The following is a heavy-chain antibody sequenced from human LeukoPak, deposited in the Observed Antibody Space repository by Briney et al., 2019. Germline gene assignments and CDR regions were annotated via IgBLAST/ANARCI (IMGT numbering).Heavy chain of an antibody. V-gene: IGHV4-34*01. CDR2: INHSGST. Sequence: SETLSLICAVYGGSFSGYYWSWIRQPPGKGLEWIGEINHSGSTNYNPSLKSRVTISVDTSKNQFSLKLSSVTAADTAVYYCARFPTKNCSGGSCYPNLGYYYYGMDVWGKGTTVTVSS. D-gene: IGHD2-15*01. J-gene: IGHJ6*04. CDR3: ARFPTKNCSGGSCYPNLGYYYYGMDV. CDR1: GGSFSGYY.